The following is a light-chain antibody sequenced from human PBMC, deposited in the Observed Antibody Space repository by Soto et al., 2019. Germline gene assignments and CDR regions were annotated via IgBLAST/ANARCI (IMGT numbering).Light chain of an antibody. Sequence: DIQMTQSPSTLSASVGGRVTITCRASQSVDRWVAWYQQKPGQAPKLLIHGASTLEIWVPSRFSGSGFGREFTLTITNLQPDDSATYYCQQYSATFRTFGLGSKVEIK. CDR2: GAS. CDR3: QQYSATFRT. V-gene: IGKV1-5*03. J-gene: IGKJ1*01. CDR1: QSVDRW.